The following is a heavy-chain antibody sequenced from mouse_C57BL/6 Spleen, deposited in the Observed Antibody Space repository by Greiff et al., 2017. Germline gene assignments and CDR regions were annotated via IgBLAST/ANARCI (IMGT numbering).Heavy chain of an antibody. V-gene: IGHV1-22*01. J-gene: IGHJ2*01. CDR3: ARDDYGSLFDY. D-gene: IGHD1-1*01. Sequence: VQLQQSGPELVKPGASVKMSCKASGYTFTDYNMNWVKQSHGKSLEWSGYINTNNGGTSYNPKFKGKATLTVNKSSSTAYMELLSLTSEDSAVYYCARDDYGSLFDYWGQGTTLTVSS. CDR2: INTNNGGT. CDR1: GYTFTDYN.